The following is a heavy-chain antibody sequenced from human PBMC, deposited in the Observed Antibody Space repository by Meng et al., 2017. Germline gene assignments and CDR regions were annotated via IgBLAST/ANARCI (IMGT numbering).Heavy chain of an antibody. Sequence: QVQPVCDGGGGVQPGRSLRLSCASSGFTFTSYAMHWVRQAPGKGLEGVAVISYDGSNKHYADSVKGRFTISRDNSKNTLYLQMNSLRAEDTAVYYCAGGLMVNDYWGQGTLVTVSS. D-gene: IGHD3-10*01. CDR1: GFTFTSYA. V-gene: IGHV3-30*01. J-gene: IGHJ4*02. CDR2: ISYDGSNK. CDR3: AGGLMVNDY.